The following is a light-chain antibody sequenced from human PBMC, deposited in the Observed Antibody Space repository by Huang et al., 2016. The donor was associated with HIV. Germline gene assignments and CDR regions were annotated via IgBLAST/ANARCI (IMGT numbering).Light chain of an antibody. CDR1: QSVSGY. Sequence: EIVLTQSPATLSLSPGESATLFCRASQSVSGYLAWYQQKPGQAPRLLIYDTSNRAAGIPARFSGSGSGADFTLTISSLEPEDFAMYYCQQRSDWPTFGQGTRLEIK. CDR3: QQRSDWPT. V-gene: IGKV3-11*01. J-gene: IGKJ5*01. CDR2: DTS.